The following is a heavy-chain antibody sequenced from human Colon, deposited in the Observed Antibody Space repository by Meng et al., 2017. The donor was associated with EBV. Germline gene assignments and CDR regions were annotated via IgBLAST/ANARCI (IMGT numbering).Heavy chain of an antibody. CDR3: ASFDHIPRRNYFDY. D-gene: IGHD2-21*01. CDR1: SGSMSSGNYY. V-gene: IGHV4-30-4*01. J-gene: IGHJ4*02. Sequence: QVQLQESGPVLVAPSQHLLHTCTVSSGSMSSGNYYWSWIRQPPGKGLEWIGYIHHSGSAYYNPSLKSRVSISVDTSKSQFSLNLNSMTAADTAVYYCASFDHIPRRNYFDYWGQGTLVTVSS. CDR2: IHHSGSA.